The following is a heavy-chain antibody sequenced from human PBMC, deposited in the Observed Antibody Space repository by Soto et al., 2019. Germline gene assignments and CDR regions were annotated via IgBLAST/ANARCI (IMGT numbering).Heavy chain of an antibody. CDR1: GFTFSSYW. D-gene: IGHD6-6*01. V-gene: IGHV3-7*03. CDR3: ARAPGSSSPWGIDYGMDV. Sequence: PGGSLRLSCAASGFTFSSYWMSWVRQAPGKGLEWVANIKQDGSEKYYVDSVKGRFTISRDNAKNPLYLQMNSLRAEDTAVYYCARAPGSSSPWGIDYGMDVWGQGTTVTVSS. CDR2: IKQDGSEK. J-gene: IGHJ6*02.